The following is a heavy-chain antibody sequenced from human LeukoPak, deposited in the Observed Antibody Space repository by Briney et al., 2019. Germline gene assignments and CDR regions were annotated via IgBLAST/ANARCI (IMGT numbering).Heavy chain of an antibody. CDR2: IYYSGST. CDR1: GGSISSSSYY. Sequence: SETLSLTCTVSGGSISSSSYYWGWIRQPPGKGLEWIGSIYYSGSTYYNPSLKSRVTISVDTSKNQFSLKLSSVTAADTAVYYCARARVPHRYDFWSGYPADNVYWGQGTLVTVSS. J-gene: IGHJ4*02. CDR3: ARARVPHRYDFWSGYPADNVY. V-gene: IGHV4-39*07. D-gene: IGHD3-3*01.